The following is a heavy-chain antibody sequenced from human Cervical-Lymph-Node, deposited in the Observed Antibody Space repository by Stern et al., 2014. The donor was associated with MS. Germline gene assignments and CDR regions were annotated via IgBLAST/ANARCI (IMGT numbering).Heavy chain of an antibody. CDR2: VNPTDGRT. Sequence: QVQLGQSGAEVKKPGASVKVSCKASGDTFASYSIHWLRQAPGQGLVWMGIVNPTDGRTTYAQTFKGRVTMTRDTSTRTVYMELSSLKAEDTAMYFCANPLPYANWGQGTRVTVSS. CDR3: ANPLPYAN. D-gene: IGHD4-17*01. V-gene: IGHV1-46*03. CDR1: GDTFASYS. J-gene: IGHJ1*01.